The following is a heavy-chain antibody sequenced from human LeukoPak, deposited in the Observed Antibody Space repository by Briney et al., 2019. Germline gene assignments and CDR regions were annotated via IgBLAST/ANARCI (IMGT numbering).Heavy chain of an antibody. CDR2: IKQDGSEK. D-gene: IGHD4-17*01. CDR3: AKRGGSWNYGDSHYYYYYMDV. V-gene: IGHV3-7*03. J-gene: IGHJ6*03. CDR1: GFTFSSYW. Sequence: GGSLRLSCAASGFTFSSYWMSWVRQAPGKGLEWVANIKQDGSEKYYVDSVKGRFTISRDNSKNTLYLQMNSLRAEDTAVYYCAKRGGSWNYGDSHYYYYYMDVWGKGTTVTVSS.